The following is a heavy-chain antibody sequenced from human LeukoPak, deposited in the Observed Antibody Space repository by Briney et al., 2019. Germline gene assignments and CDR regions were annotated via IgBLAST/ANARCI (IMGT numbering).Heavy chain of an antibody. J-gene: IGHJ4*02. CDR1: GFTFSDYY. CDR3: ARDRDTMVRGVINHFDY. CDR2: ISSSSSYT. D-gene: IGHD3-10*01. Sequence: GGSLRLSCAASGFTFSDYYMSWIRQAPGKGLEWVSYISSSSSYTNYADSVKGRFTISRDNAKNSLYLQMNSPRAEDTAVYYCARDRDTMVRGVINHFDYWGQGTLVTVSS. V-gene: IGHV3-11*06.